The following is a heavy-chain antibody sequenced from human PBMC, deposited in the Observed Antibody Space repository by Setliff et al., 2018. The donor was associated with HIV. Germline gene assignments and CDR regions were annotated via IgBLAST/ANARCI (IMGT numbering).Heavy chain of an antibody. CDR1: GLTFSNYW. V-gene: IGHV3-23*01. Sequence: GGSLRLSCAASGLTFSNYWMSWVRQAPGKGLEWVSVISGSGSGTFYADSVKGRFTISRDNSKNTLYLQMNRLRVDDTAVYYCAKDGISGGSYPPYYFDYWGHGTLVTVSS. J-gene: IGHJ4*01. D-gene: IGHD2-15*01. CDR3: AKDGISGGSYPPYYFDY. CDR2: ISGSGSGT.